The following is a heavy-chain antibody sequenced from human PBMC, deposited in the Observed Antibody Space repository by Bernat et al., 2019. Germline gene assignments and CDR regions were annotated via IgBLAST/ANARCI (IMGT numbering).Heavy chain of an antibody. V-gene: IGHV3-23*01. Sequence: EVQLLESGGGLVQPGGSLRLSCAASGFTFSSYAMSWVRQAPGKGLEWVSAISGSGGSTYYAGSVEGRFTISRDNSKNTLYLQMNSLGAEDTAVYYCAKSGGATSYYYYYGMDVWGQGTTVTVSS. CDR3: AKSGGATSYYYYYGMDV. J-gene: IGHJ6*02. D-gene: IGHD1-26*01. CDR1: GFTFSSYA. CDR2: ISGSGGST.